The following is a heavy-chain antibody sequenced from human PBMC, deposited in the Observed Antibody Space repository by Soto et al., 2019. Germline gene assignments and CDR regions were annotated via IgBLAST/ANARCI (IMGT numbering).Heavy chain of an antibody. CDR1: GFTFTNYG. CDR3: GLTNAWNPAPEGP. Sequence: ASVKFSCKASGFTFTNYGISWARQAPGQVLECMVWISAYNGITDYXXKLQVRVXXTTDTSTTTAXMELRXLRSDDTAIYYCGLTNAWNPAPEGPWRQGTLVTXSS. J-gene: IGHJ5*02. D-gene: IGHD1-1*01. CDR2: ISAYNGIT. V-gene: IGHV1-18*01.